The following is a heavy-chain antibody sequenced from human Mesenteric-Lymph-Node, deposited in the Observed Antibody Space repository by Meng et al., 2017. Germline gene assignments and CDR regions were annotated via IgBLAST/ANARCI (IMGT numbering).Heavy chain of an antibody. J-gene: IGHJ4*02. Sequence: GGSLRLSCKGSGYSFTSYWIGWVRQMPGKGLEWMGTIYGGDSDTKYSPSFQGQVTISADKSIFTAYLEWHSLRASDSAMYFCARRGDKSGYYSIDYWGQGTLVTVSS. V-gene: IGHV5-51*01. CDR3: ARRGDKSGYYSIDY. CDR1: GYSFTSYW. CDR2: IYGGDSDT. D-gene: IGHD3-22*01.